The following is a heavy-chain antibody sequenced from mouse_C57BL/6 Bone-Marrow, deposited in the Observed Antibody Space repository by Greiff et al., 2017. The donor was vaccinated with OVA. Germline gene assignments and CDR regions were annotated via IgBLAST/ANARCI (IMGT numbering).Heavy chain of an antibody. D-gene: IGHD1-1*01. CDR2: IDPETGGT. CDR3: TRYYGSSPWFAY. Sequence: QVQLVESGAELVRPGASVTLSCKASGYTFTDYEMHWVKQTPVHGLEWIGAIDPETGGTAYNQKFKGKAILTADKSSSTAYMELRSPTSEDSAVYYCTRYYGSSPWFAYWGQGTLVTVSA. CDR1: GYTFTDYE. J-gene: IGHJ3*01. V-gene: IGHV1-15*01.